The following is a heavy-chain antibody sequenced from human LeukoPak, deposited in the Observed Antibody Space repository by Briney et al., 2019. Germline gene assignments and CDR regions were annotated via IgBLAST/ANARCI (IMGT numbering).Heavy chain of an antibody. J-gene: IGHJ4*02. CDR1: GGSFSGYY. D-gene: IGHD3-10*01. CDR3: ARHQRLLLWFGRTGSFDY. Sequence: SETLSLTCAVYGGSFSGYYWSWIRQPPGKGLEWIGEINHSGSTNYNPSLKSRVTISVDTSKNQFSLKLSSVTAADMAVYYCARHQRLLLWFGRTGSFDYWGQGTLVTVSS. V-gene: IGHV4-34*01. CDR2: INHSGST.